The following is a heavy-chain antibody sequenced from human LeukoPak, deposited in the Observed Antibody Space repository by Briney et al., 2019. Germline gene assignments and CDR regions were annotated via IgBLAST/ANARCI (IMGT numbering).Heavy chain of an antibody. CDR3: AKNSPRHCAGDCPLDY. CDR2: ISGSGGDT. D-gene: IGHD2-21*02. CDR1: EFTFYSYA. J-gene: IGHJ4*02. Sequence: GGSLRLSCAASEFTFYSYAMTWVRQAPGKGLEGVSAISGSGGDTYYADSVKGRFTISRDNSRNILYLQMDSLSADDTALYYCAKNSPRHCAGDCPLDYWGQGTLVTVSS. V-gene: IGHV3-23*01.